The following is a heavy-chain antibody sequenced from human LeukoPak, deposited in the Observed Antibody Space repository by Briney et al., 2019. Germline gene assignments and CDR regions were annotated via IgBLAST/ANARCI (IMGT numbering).Heavy chain of an antibody. V-gene: IGHV4-39*07. CDR2: IYYSGST. CDR3: ARDSGGGWLLLSYFDY. CDR1: GSSISSSSYY. D-gene: IGHD3-22*01. Sequence: SETLSLTCTVSGSSISSSSYYWGWIRQPPGKGLEWIGSIYYSGSTYYNPSLKSRVTISVDTSKNQFSLKLSSVTAADTAVYYCARDSGGGWLLLSYFDYWGQGTLVTVSS. J-gene: IGHJ4*02.